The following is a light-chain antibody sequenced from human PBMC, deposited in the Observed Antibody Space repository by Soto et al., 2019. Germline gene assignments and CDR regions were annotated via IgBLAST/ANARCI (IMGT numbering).Light chain of an antibody. V-gene: IGKV1-8*01. CDR3: QKYNGQFA. J-gene: IGKJ3*01. Sequence: AIRMTQSPSSFSASTGDRVTITCRASQGISSYLAWYTQQPGKAPNLLIYAASTLQSGVPSRFSGSGSGTDSTLTIRSLKPEDVATDYCQKYNGQFAFGPGTKVDIK. CDR2: AAS. CDR1: QGISSY.